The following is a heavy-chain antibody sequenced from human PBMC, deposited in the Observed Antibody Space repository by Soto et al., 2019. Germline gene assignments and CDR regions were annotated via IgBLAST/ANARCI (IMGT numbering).Heavy chain of an antibody. Sequence: GGSLRLSCAASGFTFSSYAMSWVRQAPGKGLEWVSAISGSGGSTYYADSVKGRFTISRDNSKNTLYLQMNSLRAEDTAVYYCAKQFYDSSGYYCYNDYWGQGTLVTVSS. CDR1: GFTFSSYA. J-gene: IGHJ4*02. D-gene: IGHD3-22*01. CDR3: AKQFYDSSGYYCYNDY. V-gene: IGHV3-23*01. CDR2: ISGSGGST.